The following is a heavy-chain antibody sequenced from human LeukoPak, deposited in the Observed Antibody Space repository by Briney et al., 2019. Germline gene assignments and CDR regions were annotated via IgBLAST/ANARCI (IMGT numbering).Heavy chain of an antibody. V-gene: IGHV1-46*01. CDR1: GYTFTSYY. Sequence: ASVKVSCKASGYTFTSYYMHWVRQAPGQGLEWMGIINPSGGSTSYAQKFQGRVTMTRDTSTSTVYMELSSLRSEDTAVYYCAREGKLTGYSGGLGFNYWGQGTLVTVSS. D-gene: IGHD6-19*01. CDR2: INPSGGST. CDR3: AREGKLTGYSGGLGFNY. J-gene: IGHJ4*02.